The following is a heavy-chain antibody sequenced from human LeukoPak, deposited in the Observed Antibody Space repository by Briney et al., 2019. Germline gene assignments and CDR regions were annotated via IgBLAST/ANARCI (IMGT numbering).Heavy chain of an antibody. CDR1: GGSFSGYY. Sequence: PSETLSLTCAVYGGSFSGYYWSWIRQPPGKGLEWIGEINHSGSTNYNPSLKSRVTISVDTSKKQFSLKLSSVTAADTAVYYCARRTHSSGWLHWGQGTLVTVSS. J-gene: IGHJ4*02. D-gene: IGHD6-19*01. CDR3: ARRTHSSGWLH. V-gene: IGHV4-34*01. CDR2: INHSGST.